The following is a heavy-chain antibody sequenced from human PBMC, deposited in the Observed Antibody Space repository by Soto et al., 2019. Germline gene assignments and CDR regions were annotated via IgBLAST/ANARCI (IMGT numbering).Heavy chain of an antibody. CDR1: GFTFGNYG. CDR2: ISGGGGST. CDR3: AKGFIVVVTVLRPDDAFDV. J-gene: IGHJ3*01. V-gene: IGHV3-23*01. Sequence: EVQLLESGGGLVQPGGSLRLSCAASGFTFGNYGMYWVRQAPGKGLEWVSGISGGGGSTYYADSVKGRFTISRDPSKNTVFLEMNSLRAEDTAVYYCAKGFIVVVTVLRPDDAFDVWGQGTLVTVSS. D-gene: IGHD2-21*02.